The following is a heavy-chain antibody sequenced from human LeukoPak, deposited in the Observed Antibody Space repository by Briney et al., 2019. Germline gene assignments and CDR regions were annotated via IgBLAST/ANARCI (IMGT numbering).Heavy chain of an antibody. CDR2: ISSSSSDI. D-gene: IGHD3-22*01. CDR3: ARAPRATPGPYDSSGPPDY. V-gene: IGHV3-21*01. J-gene: IGHJ4*02. Sequence: GGSLRLSCAASGFTFSSYSMNWVRQAPGKGLDWVSYISSSSSDIYYADSVKGRFTISTDTATNTLYLQMSSLRAADTAVYYCARAPRATPGPYDSSGPPDYWGQGTLVTVPS. CDR1: GFTFSSYS.